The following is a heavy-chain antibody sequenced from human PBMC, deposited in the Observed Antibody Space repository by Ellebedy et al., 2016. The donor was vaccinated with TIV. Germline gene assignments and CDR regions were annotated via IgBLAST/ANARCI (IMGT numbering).Heavy chain of an antibody. D-gene: IGHD3-3*01. J-gene: IGHJ5*02. Sequence: PGGSLRLSCAAWGFSFSNFWMSWVRQAPGKGLEWVAHIKTDGSETYYVDSVKGRFTISRENAKNALFLQMDGLRVDDSAVYYYVGFGVFNLWGQGAPVTVSS. CDR2: IKTDGSET. CDR1: GFSFSNFW. V-gene: IGHV3-7*01. CDR3: VGFGVFNL.